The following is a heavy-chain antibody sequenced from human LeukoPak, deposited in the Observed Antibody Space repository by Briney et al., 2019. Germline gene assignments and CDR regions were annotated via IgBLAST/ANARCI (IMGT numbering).Heavy chain of an antibody. CDR3: ASGGRRIQLWLPQLGPFDP. CDR1: GVSISGSGHY. V-gene: IGHV4-39*07. Sequence: PSETLSLTCAVSGVSISGSGHYWGWIRQPPGKGLEWIGEIYHSGSTNYNPSLKSRVTISVDKSKNQFSLKLSSVTAADTAVYYCASGGRRIQLWLPQLGPFDPWGQGTLVTVSS. D-gene: IGHD5-18*01. J-gene: IGHJ5*02. CDR2: IYHSGST.